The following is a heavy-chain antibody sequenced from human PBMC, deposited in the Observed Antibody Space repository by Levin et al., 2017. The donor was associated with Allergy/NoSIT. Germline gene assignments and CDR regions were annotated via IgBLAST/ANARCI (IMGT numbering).Heavy chain of an antibody. CDR3: AKRGPYSSSWYTYFDY. Sequence: KSSETLSLTCAVSGASISSNIYYWGWVRQPPGKGLEWIGTIYYSGNTYYTPSLKSRVTISVDTSKNQFSLRLSSVTAADTAVYYCAKRGPYSSSWYTYFDYWGQGTRVTVSS. J-gene: IGHJ4*02. CDR1: GASISSNIYY. D-gene: IGHD6-13*01. CDR2: IYYSGNT. V-gene: IGHV4-39*01.